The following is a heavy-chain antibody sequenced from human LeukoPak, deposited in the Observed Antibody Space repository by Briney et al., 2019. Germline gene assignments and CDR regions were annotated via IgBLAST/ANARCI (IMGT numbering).Heavy chain of an antibody. CDR2: IYYSGST. J-gene: IGHJ4*02. V-gene: IGHV4-59*12. CDR3: ARTGGLYSSSWYYFDY. Sequence: SETLSLTCTVSGGSISSYYWSWIRQPPGKGLEWIGYIYYSGSTNYNPTLKSRITISVDTSKNQFSPKLNSVTAADTAVYYCARTGGLYSSSWYYFDYWGQGTLVTVSS. D-gene: IGHD6-13*01. CDR1: GGSISSYY.